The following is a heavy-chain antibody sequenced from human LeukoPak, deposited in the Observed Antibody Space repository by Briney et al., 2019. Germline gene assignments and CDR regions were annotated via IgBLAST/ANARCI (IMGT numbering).Heavy chain of an antibody. D-gene: IGHD6-13*01. CDR1: GFTFSNYW. CDR3: ARDRRKYSGRSGDYFDY. CDR2: INQGGSEK. Sequence: GGSLRLSCTASGFTFSNYWMSWVRQAPGKGLEWVANINQGGSEKYYVDSVKGRFTISRDNAKNSLYLQMNSLRAEDTAVYYCARDRRKYSGRSGDYFDYWGQGTLVTVSS. J-gene: IGHJ4*02. V-gene: IGHV3-7*01.